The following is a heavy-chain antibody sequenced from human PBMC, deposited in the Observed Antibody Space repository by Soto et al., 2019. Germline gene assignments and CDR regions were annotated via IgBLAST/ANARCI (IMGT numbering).Heavy chain of an antibody. CDR1: GVTFGAFA. Sequence: EVHLLESGGDLIQPGWSLRLSCTASGVTFGAFAIHWVRQAPGRGLEWVSSISAAGGDTDYGDSVKGRFRVSRDNSKKTVYLQMSSPRVEDTATYFCAKDTYRSGWWGGFDSWGQGTLVTVSS. D-gene: IGHD6-19*01. CDR3: AKDTYRSGWWGGFDS. J-gene: IGHJ5*01. V-gene: IGHV3-23*01. CDR2: ISAAGGDT.